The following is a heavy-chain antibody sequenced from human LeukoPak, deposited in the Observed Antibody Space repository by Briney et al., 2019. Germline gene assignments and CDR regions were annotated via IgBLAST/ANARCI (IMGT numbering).Heavy chain of an antibody. V-gene: IGHV4-4*02. D-gene: IGHD6-13*01. CDR1: GGSISSSNW. CDR3: ARAVTSSSSWYKWVNWFDP. CDR2: IYHSGST. J-gene: IGHJ5*02. Sequence: SETLSLTCAVSGGSISSSNWWSWVRQPPGKGLEWIGEIYHSGSTNYNPSLKSRVTISVDTSKNQFSLKLSSVTAADTAVYYCARAVTSSSSWYKWVNWFDPWGQGTLVTVSS.